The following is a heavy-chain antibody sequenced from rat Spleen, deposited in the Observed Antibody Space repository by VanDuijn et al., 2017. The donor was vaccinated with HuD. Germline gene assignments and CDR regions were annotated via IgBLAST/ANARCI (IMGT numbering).Heavy chain of an antibody. Sequence: QVQLKESGPRLVQPSQTLSLTCTVSGFSLPGYNVHWVRQPPGRGLEWMGRMGYDGITSYNSALKSRLSVSRDTSKNQVFLQMNSLQTEDTATYYCARDSNYIRFAYWGQGTLVTVSS. CDR1: GFSLPGYN. J-gene: IGHJ3*01. CDR3: ARDSNYIRFAY. CDR2: MGYDGIT. D-gene: IGHD1-2*01. V-gene: IGHV2-63*01.